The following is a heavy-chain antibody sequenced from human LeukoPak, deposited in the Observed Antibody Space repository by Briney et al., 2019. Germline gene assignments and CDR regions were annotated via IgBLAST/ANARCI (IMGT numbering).Heavy chain of an antibody. J-gene: IGHJ4*02. CDR2: INSDGSST. CDR3: AKDQNFVGWGDGYNSWFDY. D-gene: IGHD5-24*01. V-gene: IGHV3-74*01. CDR1: GFTFSSYG. Sequence: GGSLRLSCAASGFTFSSYGMHWVRQAPGKGLVWVSRINSDGSSTSYADSVKGRFTISRDNAKNTLYLQMNSLRAEDTAVYYCAKDQNFVGWGDGYNSWFDYWGQGTLVTVSS.